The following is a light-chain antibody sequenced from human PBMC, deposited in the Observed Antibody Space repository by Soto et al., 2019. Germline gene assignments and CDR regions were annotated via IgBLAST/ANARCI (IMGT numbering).Light chain of an antibody. CDR3: QQGHSFPFT. CDR2: AAS. V-gene: IGKV1-12*01. CDR1: QDISSW. Sequence: DIHMTQSPSSVSASVGDSVIITCRASQDISSWVAWYQQKPGKAPKLLISAASSLESGVPRRFSGSGSGTDFTLIISSLQPEDFATYFCQQGHSFPFTFGGGTKVEIK. J-gene: IGKJ4*01.